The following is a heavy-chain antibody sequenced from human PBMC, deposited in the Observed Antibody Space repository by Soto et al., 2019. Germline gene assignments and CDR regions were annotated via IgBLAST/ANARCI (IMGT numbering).Heavy chain of an antibody. J-gene: IGHJ6*02. CDR2: ISYHGNNK. D-gene: IGHD2-15*01. CDR1: GFTFSSYA. Sequence: QVQLVESGGGVVQPGRSLRLSCAASGFTFSSYAMHWVRQAPVKGLERVAVISYHGNNKYYADSVKGRFTISRDNSKNTLYLQMNSVRAEDTAVYSCARAGCDGGSCYTLVGLRYGMDVWGQGTTVTVSS. CDR3: ARAGCDGGSCYTLVGLRYGMDV. V-gene: IGHV3-30-3*01.